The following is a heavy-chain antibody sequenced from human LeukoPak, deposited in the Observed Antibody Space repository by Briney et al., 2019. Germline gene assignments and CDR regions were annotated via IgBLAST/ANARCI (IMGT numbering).Heavy chain of an antibody. CDR2: ISGSGGST. CDR1: GFTFSSYG. CDR3: ARGKSSKQQAARLLDY. V-gene: IGHV3-23*01. D-gene: IGHD6-13*01. Sequence: GGSLRLSCAASGFTFSSYGMSWVRQAPGKGLEWVSAISGSGGSTYYADSVKGRFTISRDNSKNTLYLQMNSLRAEDTAVYYCARGKSSKQQAARLLDYWGQGTLVTVSS. J-gene: IGHJ4*02.